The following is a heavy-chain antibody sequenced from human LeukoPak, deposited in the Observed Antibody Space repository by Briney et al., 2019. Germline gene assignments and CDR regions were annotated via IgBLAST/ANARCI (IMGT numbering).Heavy chain of an antibody. J-gene: IGHJ5*02. CDR2: IYYSGNT. V-gene: IGHV4-59*01. Sequence: SETLSLTCAVSGGSMGSYYWSWIRQPPGKGLEWIGYIYYSGNTIYSPSLKSRVTISLDTSKNQFSLQLSSVTAADTAVYYCARAPIPAAKFDPWGQGTLVTVSS. CDR3: ARAPIPAAKFDP. CDR1: GGSMGSYY. D-gene: IGHD2-2*01.